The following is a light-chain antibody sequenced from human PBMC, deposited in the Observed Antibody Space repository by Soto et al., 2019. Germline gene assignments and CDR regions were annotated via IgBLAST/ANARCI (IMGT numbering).Light chain of an antibody. CDR1: QSISSW. Sequence: DIPMTQSPSTLSASVGDRVTITCRASQSISSWLAWYQQKPGKAPKLLIYKASSLESGVPSRFSGSGSGTEFTLTISSLQPDDFATYYCQQYNSSYTFGQGTKLEIK. CDR2: KAS. CDR3: QQYNSSYT. V-gene: IGKV1-5*03. J-gene: IGKJ2*01.